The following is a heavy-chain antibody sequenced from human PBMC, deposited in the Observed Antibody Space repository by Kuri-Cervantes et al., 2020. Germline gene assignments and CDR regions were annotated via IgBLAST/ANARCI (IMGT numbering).Heavy chain of an antibody. Sequence: LSLTCAVSGFTLDDYTMHWVREAPGKGLEWVANIKQDGSAKYYVDSVKGRFTISRDNAKHSLYLQMHSLRAEETAVYYCLRDYGGVWGQGTTVTVSS. V-gene: IGHV3-7*01. CDR1: GFTLDDYT. CDR2: IKQDGSAK. CDR3: LRDYGGV. D-gene: IGHD3-16*01. J-gene: IGHJ6*02.